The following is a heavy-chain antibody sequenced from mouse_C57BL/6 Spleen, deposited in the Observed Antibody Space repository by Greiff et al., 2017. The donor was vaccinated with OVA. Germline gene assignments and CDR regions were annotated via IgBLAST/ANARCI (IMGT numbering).Heavy chain of an antibody. D-gene: IGHD2-5*01. CDR2: ISYDGSN. Sequence: VQLKESGPGLVKPSQSLSLTCSVTGYSITSGYYWNWIRQFPGNKLEWMGYISYDGSNNYNPSLKNRISITRDTSKNQFFLKLNSVTTEDTATYYCARHYSNFDYWGQGTTLTVSS. J-gene: IGHJ2*01. CDR3: ARHYSNFDY. V-gene: IGHV3-6*01. CDR1: GYSITSGYY.